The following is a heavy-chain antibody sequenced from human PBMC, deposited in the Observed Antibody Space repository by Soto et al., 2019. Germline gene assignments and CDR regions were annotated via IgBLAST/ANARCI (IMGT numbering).Heavy chain of an antibody. CDR3: ARAGSGRKHNLGYCSGGSCYVNWYFDL. CDR2: INHSGST. Sequence: SETLSLTCAVYGGSFSGYYWSWIRQPPGKGLEWIGEINHSGSTNYNPSLKSRVTISVDTSKNQFSLKLSSVTAADTAVYYCARAGSGRKHNLGYCSGGSCYVNWYFDLWGRGTLVTVSS. V-gene: IGHV4-34*01. CDR1: GGSFSGYY. D-gene: IGHD2-15*01. J-gene: IGHJ2*01.